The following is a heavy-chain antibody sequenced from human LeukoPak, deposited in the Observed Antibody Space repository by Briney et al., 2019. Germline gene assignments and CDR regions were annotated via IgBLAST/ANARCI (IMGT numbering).Heavy chain of an antibody. CDR2: ISSSGNKI. CDR1: GFPFSSYE. V-gene: IGHV3-48*03. J-gene: IGHJ5*02. Sequence: GGSLRHSCAASGFPFSSYEMNWVRQAPGKRLQWVSYISSSGNKISYAASVKGRFTISRDNAKNSLYLQIDSLRAEDTAVYYCARGQRPQYTSTWDNWFDPWGQGTQVTVSS. D-gene: IGHD2-2*01. CDR3: ARGQRPQYTSTWDNWFDP.